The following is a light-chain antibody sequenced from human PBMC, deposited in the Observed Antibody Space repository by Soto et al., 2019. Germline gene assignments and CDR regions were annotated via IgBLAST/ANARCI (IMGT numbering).Light chain of an antibody. V-gene: IGKV4-1*01. Sequence: DIVMTQSPDSLAVSLGERATINCKSSQSVLLTSNNKNYLAWYQQKPGQPPNVLISWASTRESGVPDRFSGSGSGTDFTLTITSLQAGDVAVYYCQQYYTTLTFGGGTKVEIK. J-gene: IGKJ4*01. CDR2: WAS. CDR1: QSVLLTSNNKNY. CDR3: QQYYTTLT.